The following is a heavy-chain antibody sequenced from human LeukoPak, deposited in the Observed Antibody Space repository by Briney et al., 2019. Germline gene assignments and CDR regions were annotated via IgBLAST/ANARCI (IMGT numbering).Heavy chain of an antibody. J-gene: IGHJ4*02. CDR3: AKDSTGVAATDY. D-gene: IGHD6-19*01. V-gene: IGHV3-23*01. CDR1: GFTFSSYA. CDR2: ISASGGNT. Sequence: GALRLSCAASGFTFSSYAMTWVRQAPGQGLEWVSAISASGGNTYYADSVKGRFTISRDNSKYTLYLQINSLRAEDTAVYYCAKDSTGVAATDYWGQGTLVTVSS.